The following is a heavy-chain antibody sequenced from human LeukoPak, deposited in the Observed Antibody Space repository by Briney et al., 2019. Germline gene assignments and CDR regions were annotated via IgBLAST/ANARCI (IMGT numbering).Heavy chain of an antibody. Sequence: SVKVSCKASGGTFSSYAISWVRQAPGQGLEWMGGIIPIFGTANYAQKFQGRVTITADESTSTAYMELSSLRCEDTAVYYCASGAVSSGYLVAFDIWGQGTMVTVSS. V-gene: IGHV1-69*13. CDR2: IIPIFGTA. CDR1: GGTFSSYA. CDR3: ASGAVSSGYLVAFDI. J-gene: IGHJ3*02. D-gene: IGHD3-22*01.